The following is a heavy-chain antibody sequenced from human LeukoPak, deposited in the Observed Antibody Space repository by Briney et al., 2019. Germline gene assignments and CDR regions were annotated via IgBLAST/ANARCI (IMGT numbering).Heavy chain of an antibody. D-gene: IGHD3-22*01. J-gene: IGHJ5*02. CDR1: GYSISSGYY. Sequence: SETLSLTCTVSGYSISSGYYWGWIRQPPGKGLEWIGSIYHSGSTYYNPSLKSRVTISVDTSKNQFSLKLSSVTAADTAVYYCARADYYDSSGWAPNNWFDPWGQGTLVTVSS. CDR2: IYHSGST. CDR3: ARADYYDSSGWAPNNWFDP. V-gene: IGHV4-38-2*02.